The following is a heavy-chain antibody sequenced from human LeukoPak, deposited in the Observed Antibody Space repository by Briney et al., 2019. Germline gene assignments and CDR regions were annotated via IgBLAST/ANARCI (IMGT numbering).Heavy chain of an antibody. J-gene: IGHJ6*02. CDR2: MYSGGIT. Sequence: GGSLRLSCEASGFTVSSNYMTWVRQAPGKGLEWLSVMYSGGITYHADSVKGRFTISRDNPKNTLYLQMNSLRPDDTAVYYCAREEMTTVSASYYFFALDVWGQGATVTVS. D-gene: IGHD4-11*01. CDR3: AREEMTTVSASYYFFALDV. CDR1: GFTVSSNY. V-gene: IGHV3-66*02.